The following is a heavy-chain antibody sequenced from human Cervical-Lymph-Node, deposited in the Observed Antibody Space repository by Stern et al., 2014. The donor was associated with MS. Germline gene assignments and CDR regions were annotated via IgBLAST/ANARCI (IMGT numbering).Heavy chain of an antibody. CDR3: AGGTVAGLFDF. CDR2: IYNIGST. CDR1: GGSINIGDYY. J-gene: IGHJ4*02. V-gene: IGHV4-31*03. D-gene: IGHD6-19*01. Sequence: VHLVESGPGLVKPSQTLSLTCTVSGGSINIGDYYWSWIRHLPGKGLEWIGYIYNIGSTSYNSSLKSRVSISVDTSKNQFSLNLNSMTAADTAVYYCAGGTVAGLFDFWGQGMLVTVSS.